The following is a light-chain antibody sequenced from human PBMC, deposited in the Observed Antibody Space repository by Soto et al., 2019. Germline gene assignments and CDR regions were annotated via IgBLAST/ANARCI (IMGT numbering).Light chain of an antibody. CDR2: AYS. Sequence: QSVLTQPPSASGTPGQRVTISCSGSSSNIVSNTVNWYQHLPGAAPKLLMYAYSQRPSGIPDRFSGSKSGASASLAISGLQSEDVADDYCAAWDDSLNGYVFGTGTKVTVL. J-gene: IGLJ1*01. V-gene: IGLV1-44*01. CDR3: AAWDDSLNGYV. CDR1: SSNIVSNT.